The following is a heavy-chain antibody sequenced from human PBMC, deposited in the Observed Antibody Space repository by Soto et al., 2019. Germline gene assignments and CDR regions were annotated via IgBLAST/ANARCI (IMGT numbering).Heavy chain of an antibody. CDR2: IIPIFGTA. V-gene: IGHV1-69*13. CDR3: ARGIVPAAVNWFDP. Sequence: GASGKVCCEASGGTFSSYAISWVRQSPGQGLEWMGGIIPIFGTANYAQKFQGRVTIPADESTSTAYMELSSLRSEDTAVYYCARGIVPAAVNWFDPWGQGTLVTVS. D-gene: IGHD2-2*01. CDR1: GGTFSSYA. J-gene: IGHJ5*02.